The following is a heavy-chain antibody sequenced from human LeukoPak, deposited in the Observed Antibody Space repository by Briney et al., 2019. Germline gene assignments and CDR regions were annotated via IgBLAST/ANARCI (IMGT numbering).Heavy chain of an antibody. Sequence: GRSLRLSCAASGFTFSSYGMHWVRQAPGEGLEWVAVIWYDGSNKYYADSVKGRFTISRDNSKNTLYLQMNSLRAEDTAVYYCAKEGPYCGGDCYYFDYWGQGTLVTVSS. CDR1: GFTFSSYG. D-gene: IGHD2-21*02. CDR3: AKEGPYCGGDCYYFDY. J-gene: IGHJ4*02. CDR2: IWYDGSNK. V-gene: IGHV3-33*06.